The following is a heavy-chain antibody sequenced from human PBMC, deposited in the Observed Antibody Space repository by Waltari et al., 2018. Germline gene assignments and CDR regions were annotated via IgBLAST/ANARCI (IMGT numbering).Heavy chain of an antibody. CDR1: GFTFSDYY. V-gene: IGHV3-11*06. J-gene: IGHJ4*02. CDR3: ARGASDSDY. CDR2: ISSSSSHT. Sequence: QVQLVEPGGDLVRPGGSLRLSCAASGFTFSDYYMTWVRQAPGKGLEWVSYISSSSSHTDYANSVKGRFTISRDNAKNSLYLQMNSLRAEDTAVYYCARGASDSDYWGQGTLVTVSS. D-gene: IGHD6-19*01.